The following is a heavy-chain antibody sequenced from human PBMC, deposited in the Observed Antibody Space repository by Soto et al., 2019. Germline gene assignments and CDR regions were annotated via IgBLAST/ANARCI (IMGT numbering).Heavy chain of an antibody. J-gene: IGHJ6*02. Sequence: QVQLVESGGGVVQPGRSLRLSCAASGFTFRSYGMHWVRQAPGKGLEWVAVIWYDGSNKYYADSVKGRFTISRDNSKNTLYLQMNSLRAEDTAVYYCAREIKRVAATRDGGMDVWGQGTTVTVSS. CDR3: AREIKRVAATRDGGMDV. CDR2: IWYDGSNK. CDR1: GFTFRSYG. V-gene: IGHV3-33*01. D-gene: IGHD2-15*01.